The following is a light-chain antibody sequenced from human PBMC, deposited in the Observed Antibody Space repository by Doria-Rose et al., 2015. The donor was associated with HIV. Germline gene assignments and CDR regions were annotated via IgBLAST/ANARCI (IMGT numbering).Light chain of an antibody. CDR1: QSVGGN. CDR2: GAS. V-gene: IGKV3-15*01. J-gene: IGKJ3*01. Sequence: EIGLTQSPATLSMSPGERATLSCRASQSVGGNLAWYQQNPGQAPRLLIYGASTRATGIPARFSGSGSGTEFTLTISSLQSEDFAVYYCQEYNNWPPLFTFGPGTKVDIK. CDR3: QEYNNWPPLFT.